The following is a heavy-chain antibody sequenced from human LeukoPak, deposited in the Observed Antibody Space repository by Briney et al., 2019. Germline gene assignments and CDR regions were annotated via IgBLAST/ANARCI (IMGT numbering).Heavy chain of an antibody. Sequence: GASVKVSCKASGYIFTGYYMHWVRQAPGQGLEWMGWISPYNGNTNYAQKLQGRVTMTRDTSTSTAYMELRSLRSDDTAVYYCATYSAAGRTYYFDYWGQGALVTVSS. CDR3: ATYSAAGRTYYFDY. J-gene: IGHJ4*02. CDR1: GYIFTGYY. CDR2: ISPYNGNT. D-gene: IGHD6-13*01. V-gene: IGHV1-18*04.